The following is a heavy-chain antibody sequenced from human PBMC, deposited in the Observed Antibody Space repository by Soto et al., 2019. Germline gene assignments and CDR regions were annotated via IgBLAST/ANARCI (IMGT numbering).Heavy chain of an antibody. CDR1: GFSFSNYW. V-gene: IGHV3-7*04. Sequence: GGSLRLSCAAAGFSFSNYWMSWVRQAPGKGLEWVGKIKYDGSEKYYVDSVKGRFTISRDNAKNSLYLQMNSLRAEDTAVYYCAKDSLSLFAYWAQGIQVPVSS. D-gene: IGHD3-10*02. CDR3: AKDSLSLFAY. J-gene: IGHJ4*02. CDR2: IKYDGSEK.